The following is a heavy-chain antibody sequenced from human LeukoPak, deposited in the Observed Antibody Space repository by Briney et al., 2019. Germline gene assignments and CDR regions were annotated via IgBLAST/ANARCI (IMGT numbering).Heavy chain of an antibody. CDR1: GGSISGSSYY. CDR2: IYYSGST. CDR3: ARHYGP. Sequence: PSETLSLTCTVSGGSISGSSYYWGWIRQPPGKGLEWIGSIYYSGSTYYNPSLKSRVTISVDTSKNQFSLKLNSVTATDTAVYSCARHYGPWGQEPLVPVPS. V-gene: IGHV4-39*01. J-gene: IGHJ4*02. D-gene: IGHD3-10*01.